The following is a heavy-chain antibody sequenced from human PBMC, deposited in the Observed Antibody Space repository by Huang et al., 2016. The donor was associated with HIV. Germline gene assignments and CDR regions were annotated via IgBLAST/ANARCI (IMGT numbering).Heavy chain of an antibody. CDR2: KKSQADGETT. D-gene: IGHD1-1*01. J-gene: IGHJ4*02. CDR1: RITLHKAW. V-gene: IGHV3-15*01. Sequence: EVVLVESGGDLVKPGGSLRLSCEGSRITLHKAWVTWVRQAAGKGLEGVGRKKSQADGETTELAASVKDGYPGSRDDSKNAVERHMNSLRSEDTGMYYCATLTGCANGNYPGYWGQGTLVIVSS. CDR3: ATLTGCANGNYPGY.